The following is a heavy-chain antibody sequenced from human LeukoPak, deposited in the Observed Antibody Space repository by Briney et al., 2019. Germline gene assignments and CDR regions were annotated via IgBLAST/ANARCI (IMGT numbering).Heavy chain of an antibody. Sequence: PSETLSLTCSVPGDTFSSYYWSWIRQPPGKGLEWIGDIHYSGSTNYNPSLKSRVTISVDTSKNQFSLKLASVTAADTAVCYCARWGSYSSPSTFGYWGQGTLVTVSS. J-gene: IGHJ4*02. D-gene: IGHD6-13*01. CDR3: ARWGSYSSPSTFGY. CDR1: GDTFSSYY. CDR2: IHYSGST. V-gene: IGHV4-59*01.